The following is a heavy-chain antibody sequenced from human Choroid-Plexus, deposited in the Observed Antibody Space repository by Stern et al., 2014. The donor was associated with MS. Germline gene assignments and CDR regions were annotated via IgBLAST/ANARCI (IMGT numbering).Heavy chain of an antibody. CDR1: GFTFGSCA. CDR3: AKDRHYLTYFFDH. CDR2: VPYDGSNK. J-gene: IGHJ5*02. Sequence: VQLLESGGGVVPPGRPLRLSCVASGFTFGSCAMHWVRQAPGKGLEWVAGVPYDGSNKYYADSVKGRFTISRDNSQNTLYMQMSSLRPEDTAVYYCAKDRHYLTYFFDHWGQGSLVTVSS. V-gene: IGHV3-30*18. D-gene: IGHD2/OR15-2a*01.